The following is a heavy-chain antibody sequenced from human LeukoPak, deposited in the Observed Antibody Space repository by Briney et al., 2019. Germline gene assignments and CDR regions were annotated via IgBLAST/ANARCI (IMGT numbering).Heavy chain of an antibody. Sequence: GASVKVSCKASGYTFTSYDINWVRQATGQGLEWMGWMNPNSGNTGYAQKFQGRVTMTRNTSISTAYMELSSLRSEDTAVYYCARGRSSGWSYYYYYYGMDVWGQGTTVTVSS. CDR1: GYTFTSYD. J-gene: IGHJ6*02. CDR3: ARGRSSGWSYYYYYYGMDV. CDR2: MNPNSGNT. V-gene: IGHV1-8*01. D-gene: IGHD6-19*01.